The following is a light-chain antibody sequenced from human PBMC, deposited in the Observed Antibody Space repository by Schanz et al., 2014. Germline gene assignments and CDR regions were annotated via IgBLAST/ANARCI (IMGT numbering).Light chain of an antibody. CDR3: AAWDDSLNGHWV. Sequence: QSVLTQPPSVSGTPGQLVTIPCSGSSSNIGSDSVNWYQQLPGKAPKLLIYNNNQRPSGVPDRFSGSKSGTSGSLAISGLQSEDEADYYCAAWDDSLNGHWVFGGGTKLTVL. J-gene: IGLJ3*02. CDR1: SSNIGSDS. CDR2: NNN. V-gene: IGLV1-44*01.